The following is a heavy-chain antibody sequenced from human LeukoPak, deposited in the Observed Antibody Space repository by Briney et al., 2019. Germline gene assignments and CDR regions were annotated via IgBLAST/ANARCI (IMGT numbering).Heavy chain of an antibody. Sequence: ASVKVSCKASGHTFTSYDINWVRQATGQGLEWMGWISAYNGNTNYAQKLQGRVTMTTDTSTSTAYMELRSLRSDDTAVYYCARTPPVIAVAVHDYWGQGTLVTVSS. V-gene: IGHV1-18*01. CDR1: GHTFTSYD. CDR3: ARTPPVIAVAVHDY. D-gene: IGHD6-19*01. J-gene: IGHJ4*02. CDR2: ISAYNGNT.